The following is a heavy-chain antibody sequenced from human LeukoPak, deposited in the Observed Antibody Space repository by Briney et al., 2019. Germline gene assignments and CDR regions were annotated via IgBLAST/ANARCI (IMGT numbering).Heavy chain of an antibody. CDR2: ISGSGGST. Sequence: PGGSLRLSCAASGFTFSSYAMSWVRRAPGKGLESVSGISGSGGSTNYADSVKGRFTISRDKSKNTLYLQMNSLRGEDTAVYYCAKGDTMVAAIGAFDIWGQGTMVTVSS. CDR1: GFTFSSYA. J-gene: IGHJ3*02. D-gene: IGHD2-15*01. V-gene: IGHV3-23*01. CDR3: AKGDTMVAAIGAFDI.